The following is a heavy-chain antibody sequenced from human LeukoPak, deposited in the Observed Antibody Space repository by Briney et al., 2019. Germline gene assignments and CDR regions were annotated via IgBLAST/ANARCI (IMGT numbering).Heavy chain of an antibody. CDR2: ISGSGGST. CDR3: GKSDIILVYQPGSWSDP. J-gene: IGHJ5*02. CDR1: GFSFSSYA. V-gene: IGHV3-23*01. Sequence: PGGSPRLSCAASGFSFSSYAMTWVRQAPGKGLEWVSAISGSGGSTYYADSVKGRFTISRDNSKNTLFLQMNSLRAEDTAVYYCGKSDIILVYQPGSWSDPWGQGTLVTVSS. D-gene: IGHD2-8*01.